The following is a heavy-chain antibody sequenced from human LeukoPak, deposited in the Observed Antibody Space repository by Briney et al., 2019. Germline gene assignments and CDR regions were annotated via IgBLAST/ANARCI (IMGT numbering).Heavy chain of an antibody. CDR1: GFTFSSYW. CDR2: IKQDGSEK. Sequence: GGSLRLSCAASGFTFSSYWMSWVRQAPGKGLEWVANIKQDGSEKYYVDSVKGRFTISRDNAKNSLYLQMNSLRAEDTAVYYFARAGGAPFRHDDSSGYDWYFDLWGRGTLVTVSS. D-gene: IGHD3-22*01. V-gene: IGHV3-7*01. CDR3: ARAGGAPFRHDDSSGYDWYFDL. J-gene: IGHJ2*01.